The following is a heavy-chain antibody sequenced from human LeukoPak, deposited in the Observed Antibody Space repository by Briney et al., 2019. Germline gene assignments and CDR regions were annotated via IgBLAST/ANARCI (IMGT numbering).Heavy chain of an antibody. CDR2: ISYDGSNK. CDR3: AKSGSSGLVHLFDY. CDR1: GFTFSSYG. D-gene: IGHD6-19*01. J-gene: IGHJ4*02. Sequence: PGGTLRLSCAASGFTFSSYGMHWVRQAPGKGLEWVAVISYDGSNKYYADSVKGRFTISRDNSKNTLYLQMNSLRAEDTAVYYCAKSGSSGLVHLFDYWGQGTLVTVSS. V-gene: IGHV3-30*18.